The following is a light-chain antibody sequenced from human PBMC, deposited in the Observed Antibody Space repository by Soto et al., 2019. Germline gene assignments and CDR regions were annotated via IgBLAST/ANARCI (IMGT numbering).Light chain of an antibody. CDR2: GAS. CDR1: QSVSSSY. CDR3: QQYGSSV. J-gene: IGKJ3*01. V-gene: IGKV3-20*01. Sequence: EIVLTQSPGTLSLSPGERATLSCRASQSVSSSYLAWYQQKPGQAPRLLIYGASSRATGIPDRFSGSGAGTDFTLTISRLEPEDFAVYYCQQYGSSVFGPGTKVDIK.